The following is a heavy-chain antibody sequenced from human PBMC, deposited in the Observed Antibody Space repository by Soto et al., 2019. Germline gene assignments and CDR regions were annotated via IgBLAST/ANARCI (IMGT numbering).Heavy chain of an antibody. CDR2: IKPDNGNT. CDR1: GYPFSKYG. D-gene: IGHD5-12*01. Sequence: QLQLVQSGGEVKKPGASVRVSCEAYGYPFSKYGISWIRQVPGQGLEWMGWIKPDNGNTDYAQKFQGRVTMTTDTSSNTAYMELRSLRSDDTAVYYCATSYDSGFDPWGQGTLVSVSS. J-gene: IGHJ5*02. CDR3: ATSYDSGFDP. V-gene: IGHV1-18*04.